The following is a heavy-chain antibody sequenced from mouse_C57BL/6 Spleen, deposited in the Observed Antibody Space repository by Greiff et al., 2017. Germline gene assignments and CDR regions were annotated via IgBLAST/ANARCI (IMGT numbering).Heavy chain of an antibody. CDR2: IHPNSGST. Sequence: VQLQQPGAELVKPGASVKLSCKASGYTFTSYWMHWVKQRPGQGLEWIGMIHPNSGSTNYNEKFKSKATLTVDKSSSTAYMQLSSLTAEDSAVYYCAREAVGGPYYAIDYWGQGTSVTVSS. J-gene: IGHJ4*01. D-gene: IGHD1-3*01. CDR3: AREAVGGPYYAIDY. CDR1: GYTFTSYW. V-gene: IGHV1-64*01.